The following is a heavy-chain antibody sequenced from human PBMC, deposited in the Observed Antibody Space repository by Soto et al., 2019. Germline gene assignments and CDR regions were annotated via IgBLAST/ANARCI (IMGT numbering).Heavy chain of an antibody. CDR3: ARDRVGATDSFDY. Sequence: QVQLVESGGGVVQPGRSLRLSCAASGFTFSSYAMHWVRQAPGKGLEWVAVISYDGSNKYYADSVKGRFTISRDNSKNTLYLQMNSLRAEDTAVYYCARDRVGATDSFDYWVQGTLVTVSS. J-gene: IGHJ4*02. CDR2: ISYDGSNK. D-gene: IGHD1-26*01. V-gene: IGHV3-30-3*01. CDR1: GFTFSSYA.